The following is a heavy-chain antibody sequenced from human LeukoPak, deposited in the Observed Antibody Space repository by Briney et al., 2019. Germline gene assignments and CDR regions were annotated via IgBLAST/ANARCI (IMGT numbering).Heavy chain of an antibody. CDR2: INHSGST. CDR3: AREHSSGAPLDY. Sequence: SETLSLTCAVYGGSFSGYYWSWIRQPPGKGLEWIGEINHSGSTNYNPSLKSRVTISVDTSKNQFSLKLSSVTAADTAVYYCAREHSSGAPLDYWGQGTLVTVSS. CDR1: GGSFSGYY. V-gene: IGHV4-34*01. D-gene: IGHD6-19*01. J-gene: IGHJ4*02.